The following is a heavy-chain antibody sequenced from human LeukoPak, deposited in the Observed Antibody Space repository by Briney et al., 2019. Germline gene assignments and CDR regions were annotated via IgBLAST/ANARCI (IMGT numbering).Heavy chain of an antibody. J-gene: IGHJ4*02. CDR1: GGSISSYY. V-gene: IGHV4-4*07. D-gene: IGHD1-26*01. CDR2: IYTSGST. Sequence: NPSETLSLTCTVSGGSISSYYWSWLRHPAGKGLEGIGRIYTSGSTNYNPSLKRRVTMSVDTSKNQFSLKLSSVTAADTAVYYCARDRWVGATYFDYWGQGTLVTASS. CDR3: ARDRWVGATYFDY.